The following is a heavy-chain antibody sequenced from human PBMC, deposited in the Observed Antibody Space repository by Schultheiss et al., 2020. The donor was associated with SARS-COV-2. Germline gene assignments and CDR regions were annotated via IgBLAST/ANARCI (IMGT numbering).Heavy chain of an antibody. J-gene: IGHJ3*02. CDR2: IYTSGST. CDR3: ARRWDIVVVPAAKHAFDI. CDR1: GGSISSYY. Sequence: SETLSLTCTVSGGSISSYYWSWIRQPAGKGLEWIGRIYTSGSTNYNPSLKSRVTISVDTSKNQFSLKLSSVTAADTAVYYCARRWDIVVVPAAKHAFDIWGQGTMVTVSS. D-gene: IGHD2-2*01. V-gene: IGHV4-4*07.